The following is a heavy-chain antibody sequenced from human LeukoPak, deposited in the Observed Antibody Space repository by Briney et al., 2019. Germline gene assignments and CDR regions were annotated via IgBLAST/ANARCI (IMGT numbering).Heavy chain of an antibody. D-gene: IGHD4-23*01. CDR2: INPNRGGA. CDR1: GYTFTGYY. Sequence: ASVKVSCMDSGYTFTGYYMHWVRQAPGQGLGWMGWINPNRGGANYAQKVQSRVTITRDTSISTAYMELSRLRSDDTAVYYCARVDQVSERWYYYYYMDVWGKGTTVTVSS. V-gene: IGHV1-2*02. CDR3: ARVDQVSERWYYYYYMDV. J-gene: IGHJ6*03.